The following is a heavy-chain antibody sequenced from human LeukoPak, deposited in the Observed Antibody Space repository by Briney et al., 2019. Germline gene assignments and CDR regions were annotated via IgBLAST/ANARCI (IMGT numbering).Heavy chain of an antibody. CDR1: GFTFSSYS. J-gene: IGHJ4*02. Sequence: PGGSLRLSCAASGFTFSSYSMNWVRQAPGKGLEWVSSISSSSSYIYYADSVKGRFTISRDNAKNSLYLQMNSLRAEDTAVYYCARAGTELRFLEWSVSYYFDYWGQGTLVTVSS. CDR3: ARAGTELRFLEWSVSYYFDY. V-gene: IGHV3-21*01. D-gene: IGHD3-3*01. CDR2: ISSSSSYI.